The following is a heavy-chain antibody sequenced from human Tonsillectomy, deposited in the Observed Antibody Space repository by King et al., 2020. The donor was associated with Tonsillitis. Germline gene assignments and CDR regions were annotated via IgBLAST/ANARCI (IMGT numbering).Heavy chain of an antibody. CDR1: GGSFSGYY. Sequence: QVQLQQWGAGLLKPSETLSLTCAVYGGSFSGYYWSWIRQPPGKGLEWIGEINHSGSTNYNPSLKSRVTISVDTSKNQFSLKLSSVTAADTAVYYCARGRGYYDSSGILDFDYWGQGTLVTVSS. J-gene: IGHJ4*02. D-gene: IGHD3-22*01. CDR2: INHSGST. V-gene: IGHV4-34*01. CDR3: ARGRGYYDSSGILDFDY.